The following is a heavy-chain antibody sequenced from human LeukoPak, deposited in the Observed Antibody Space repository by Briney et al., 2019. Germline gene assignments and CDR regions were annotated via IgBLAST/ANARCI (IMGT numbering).Heavy chain of an antibody. Sequence: SETLSLTCTVSGGSISSGSYYWSWIRQPAGKGLEWIGRVYSSGSTNYNPSLKSRVTISVDTSKNQFSLKLSSVTAADTAVYYCARTSYSSGYDHDAFDIWGQGTMVTVSS. J-gene: IGHJ3*02. CDR1: GGSISSGSYY. V-gene: IGHV4-61*10. CDR3: ARTSYSSGYDHDAFDI. D-gene: IGHD3-22*01. CDR2: VYSSGST.